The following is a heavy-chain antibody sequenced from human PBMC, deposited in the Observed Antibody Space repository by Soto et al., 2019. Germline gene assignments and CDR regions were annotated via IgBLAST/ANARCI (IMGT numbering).Heavy chain of an antibody. Sequence: GGSRNSSFVASEFPFNRQVMAWSRRTPGQGLEFVAKISPDGSSKDYVDSVKGRFTISRDNAKNSLYLQMNTLRAEDTAVYYCARGFRSPPDYWGQGTLVTV. J-gene: IGHJ4*02. CDR3: ARGFRSPPDY. V-gene: IGHV3-7*01. CDR2: ISPDGSSK. CDR1: EFPFNRQV.